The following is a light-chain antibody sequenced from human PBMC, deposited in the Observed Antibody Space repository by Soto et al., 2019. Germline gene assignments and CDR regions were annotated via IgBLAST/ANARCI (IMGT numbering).Light chain of an antibody. CDR1: SSDVGGYNY. CDR3: SSYTSSSTLYV. V-gene: IGLV2-14*01. Sequence: QSALTQPDSVSGSPGQSITISCTGTSSDVGGYNYVSWYQQHPGKAPKLMIYDVSKRPSGVSNRFSGSKSGNTASLTISGLQAEDEADYYCSSYTSSSTLYVFGTGTKLTVL. CDR2: DVS. J-gene: IGLJ1*01.